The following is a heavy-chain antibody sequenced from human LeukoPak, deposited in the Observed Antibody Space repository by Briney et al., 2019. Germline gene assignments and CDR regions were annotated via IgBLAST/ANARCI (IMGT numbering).Heavy chain of an antibody. J-gene: IGHJ4*02. CDR1: GFTFSSYW. Sequence: GGSLRLSWAASGFTFSSYWMHWVRQTPVKGLVWVSRINGAGSSISYADSVKGRVTISRDNAKNTLYLQMNNLRAEDTAVYYCARGGDYKNDYWGQGTLVTVSS. D-gene: IGHD4-17*01. CDR3: ARGGDYKNDY. CDR2: INGAGSSI. V-gene: IGHV3-74*01.